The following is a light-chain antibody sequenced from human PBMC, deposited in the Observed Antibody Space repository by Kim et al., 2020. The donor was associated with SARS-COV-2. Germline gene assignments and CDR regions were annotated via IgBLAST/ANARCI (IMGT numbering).Light chain of an antibody. CDR3: QQYNNWWT. V-gene: IGKV3-15*01. CDR1: QSVSSN. CDR2: GAS. Sequence: SLSPAERATISGRASQSVSSNLAWYQHKPGQAPRLLIYGASIRATGIPARFSGSGSGTEFALTIDSLQSEDFAVYYCQQYNNWWTFGLGTKVDIK. J-gene: IGKJ1*01.